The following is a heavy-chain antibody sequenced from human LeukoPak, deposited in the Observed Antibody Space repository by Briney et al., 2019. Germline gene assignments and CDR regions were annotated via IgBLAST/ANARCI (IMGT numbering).Heavy chain of an antibody. CDR3: ASFRYIGSYLEVFDS. J-gene: IGHJ4*02. Sequence: PGGSLRLSCAASGFTFNTYWFTWVRQAPGKGLEWVANINEDGGRKYSVDSVRGRFTISRDNARNSLYLQMNGLRAEDTALYYCASFRYIGSYLEVFDSWGQRTLVTVSS. V-gene: IGHV3-7*01. CDR1: GFTFNTYW. D-gene: IGHD5-12*01. CDR2: INEDGGRK.